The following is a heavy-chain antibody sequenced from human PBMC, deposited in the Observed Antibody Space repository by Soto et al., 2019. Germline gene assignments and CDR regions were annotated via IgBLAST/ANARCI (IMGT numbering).Heavy chain of an antibody. CDR1: GYTFISYN. CDR2: TNAGKGDT. V-gene: IGHV1-3*01. Sequence: GASVKVSCKASGYTFISYNMQWVRQAPGQRPEWMGWTNAGKGDTKYSQKFQGRVTITRDTTATTVYMELSSLTSEDTAVYYCARDQWEIRGFDFWGQGTLVTVSS. D-gene: IGHD1-26*01. J-gene: IGHJ4*02. CDR3: ARDQWEIRGFDF.